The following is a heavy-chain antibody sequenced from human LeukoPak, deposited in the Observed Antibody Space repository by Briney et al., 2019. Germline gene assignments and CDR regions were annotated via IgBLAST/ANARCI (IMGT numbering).Heavy chain of an antibody. J-gene: IGHJ6*02. Sequence: ASVKVSCKASGVTFTSSAVQWVRQARGQRLEWIGWIVVGSGNTNYAQKFQGRVTITADESTSTAYMELSSLRSEDTAVYYCARTTPGYSSSWYYYYGMDVWGQGTTVTVSS. CDR2: IVVGSGNT. CDR3: ARTTPGYSSSWYYYYGMDV. D-gene: IGHD6-13*01. V-gene: IGHV1-58*01. CDR1: GVTFTSSA.